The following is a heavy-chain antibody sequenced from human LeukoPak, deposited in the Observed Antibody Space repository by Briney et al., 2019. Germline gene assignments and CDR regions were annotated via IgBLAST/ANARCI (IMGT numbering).Heavy chain of an antibody. D-gene: IGHD3-22*01. CDR3: ARDRGPYYYDSSGYPWFDP. Sequence: GGSLRLSCAASGFTFSSYWKSWVRQAPGKGLEWVANIKQDGSEKYYVDSVKGRFTISRDNAKNSLYLQMNSLRAEDTAVYYCARDRGPYYYDSSGYPWFDPWGQGTLVTVSS. CDR1: GFTFSSYW. CDR2: IKQDGSEK. V-gene: IGHV3-7*01. J-gene: IGHJ5*02.